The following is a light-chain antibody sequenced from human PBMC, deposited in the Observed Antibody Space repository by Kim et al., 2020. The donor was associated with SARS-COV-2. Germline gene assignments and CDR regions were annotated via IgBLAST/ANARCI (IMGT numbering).Light chain of an antibody. CDR3: QQYGSSSRWT. CDR2: GAS. CDR1: KGVSGTY. J-gene: IGKJ1*01. Sequence: PGARATVCCRATKGVSGTYLAWYKQRPGQAPGLLIYGASSGATGIPDRISGSGSGTDFTLTISRREPEDFAVYYCQQYGSSSRWTFGQGTKVDIK. V-gene: IGKV3-20*01.